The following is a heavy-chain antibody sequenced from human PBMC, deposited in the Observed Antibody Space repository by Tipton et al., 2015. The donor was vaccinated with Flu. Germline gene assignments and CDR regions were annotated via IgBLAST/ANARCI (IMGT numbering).Heavy chain of an antibody. V-gene: IGHV4-39*01. Sequence: TLSLTCTVSGGSISSSSSYYWGWVRQPPGKGLEWIGSVFYGGYNSYNPSLQSPVTMSVDTSKNQFSLKLSSVNAADTAVYYCARSCDSAWYDFPYAFDMWGQGTVVIVSS. CDR1: GGSISSSSSYY. D-gene: IGHD6-19*01. J-gene: IGHJ3*02. CDR2: VFYGGYN. CDR3: ARSCDSAWYDFPYAFDM.